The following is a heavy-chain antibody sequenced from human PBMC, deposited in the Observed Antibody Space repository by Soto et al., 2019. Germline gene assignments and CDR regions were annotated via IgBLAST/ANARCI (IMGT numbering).Heavy chain of an antibody. Sequence: GGSLRLSCAASGFTFSTYTMHWVRQAPGKGLEWVSLISWDGGSTYYADSVKGRFTISRDNSKNSLYLQMNSLRTEDTALYYCAKAPYDSSGYYATYFDYWGQGTLVTVSS. J-gene: IGHJ4*02. V-gene: IGHV3-43*01. CDR2: ISWDGGST. CDR3: AKAPYDSSGYYATYFDY. D-gene: IGHD3-22*01. CDR1: GFTFSTYT.